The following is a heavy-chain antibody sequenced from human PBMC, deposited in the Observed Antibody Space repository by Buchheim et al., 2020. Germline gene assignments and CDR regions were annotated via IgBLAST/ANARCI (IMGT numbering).Heavy chain of an antibody. CDR3: ARYGSDSTYMDV. Sequence: EVQLVESGGGLVQPGGSLRLSCAASGFTFSSYWMHWVRHAPGKGLVWVSRINRDGSSTDYADSVKGRFTISRDTTKNTLCLQLNSLRAEDTAVYYCARYGSDSTYMDVWGKGTT. J-gene: IGHJ6*03. CDR2: INRDGSST. D-gene: IGHD4-11*01. CDR1: GFTFSSYW. V-gene: IGHV3-74*01.